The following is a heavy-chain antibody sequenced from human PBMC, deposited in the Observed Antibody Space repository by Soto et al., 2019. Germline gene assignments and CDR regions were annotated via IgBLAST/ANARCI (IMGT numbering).Heavy chain of an antibody. CDR1: GYSFTTYW. Sequence: GESLKISCEASGYSFTTYWISWVRQMPGKGLDWMGAIDPRDSYTKYSPSFQGHVTISVDKSLSTAYLHSNSLKPSDTAIYYCAREKSDLELFNWLVPWGQGTLVT. V-gene: IGHV5-10-1*01. J-gene: IGHJ5*02. D-gene: IGHD1-7*01. CDR3: AREKSDLELFNWLVP. CDR2: IDPRDSYT.